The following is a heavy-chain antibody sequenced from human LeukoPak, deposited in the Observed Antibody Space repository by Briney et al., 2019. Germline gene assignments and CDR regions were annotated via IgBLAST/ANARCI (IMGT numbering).Heavy chain of an antibody. CDR2: IYYSGST. CDR3: AKNCSSTSCYWNDAFDI. D-gene: IGHD2-2*01. Sequence: SETLSLTCTVSAGSISSSSYYWGWVRQPPGQGLEWIGNIYYSGSTYYNPSLKSRVTISVDPSKNQFSLKLSSVTAADTAVYYCAKNCSSTSCYWNDAFDIWGQGTMVTVSS. J-gene: IGHJ3*02. V-gene: IGHV4-39*07. CDR1: AGSISSSSYY.